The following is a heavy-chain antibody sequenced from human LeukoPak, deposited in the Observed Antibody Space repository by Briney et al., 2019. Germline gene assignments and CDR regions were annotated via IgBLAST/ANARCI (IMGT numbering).Heavy chain of an antibody. Sequence: ETLSLSCAVYGGSFSGYYWSWIRQPPGKGLEWIGYIYYRGRTKYNPSLQSRVTISVDTSRNQFSLRLSSVTAADTAVYYCARQSDDLGYFQHWGQGTLVTVSS. CDR1: GGSFSGYY. V-gene: IGHV4-59*08. CDR3: ARQSDDLGYFQH. D-gene: IGHD3-16*01. CDR2: IYYRGRT. J-gene: IGHJ1*01.